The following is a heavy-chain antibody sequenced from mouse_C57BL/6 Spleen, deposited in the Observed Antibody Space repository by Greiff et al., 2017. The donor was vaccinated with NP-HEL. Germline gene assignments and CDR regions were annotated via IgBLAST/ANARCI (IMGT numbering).Heavy chain of an antibody. CDR1: GFNIKDDY. Sequence: EVQRVESGAELVRPGASVKLSCTASGFNIKDDYMHWVKQRPEQGLEWIGWIDPENGDTEYASKFQGKATITADTSSNTAYLQLSSLTSEDTAVYYCTTNGYEGDYWGQGTSVTVSS. CDR2: IDPENGDT. J-gene: IGHJ4*01. V-gene: IGHV14-4*01. CDR3: TTNGYEGDY. D-gene: IGHD2-2*01.